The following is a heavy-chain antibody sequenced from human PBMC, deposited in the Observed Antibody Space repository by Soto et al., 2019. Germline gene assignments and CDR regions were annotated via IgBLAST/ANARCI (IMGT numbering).Heavy chain of an antibody. V-gene: IGHV4-30-2*01. CDR3: ARGERGAVAYGLHWFDP. Sequence: QLQLQESGSGLVKPSQTLSLTCAVSGGSISSGGYSWSWIRQPPGKGLEWIGYIYHSGSTYYNPSLTRRLTIAVDRSENQFSLKLSSVPAADTAVYYCARGERGAVAYGLHWFDPWGEGTLVAVSS. J-gene: IGHJ5*02. D-gene: IGHD3-16*01. CDR1: GGSISSGGYS. CDR2: IYHSGST.